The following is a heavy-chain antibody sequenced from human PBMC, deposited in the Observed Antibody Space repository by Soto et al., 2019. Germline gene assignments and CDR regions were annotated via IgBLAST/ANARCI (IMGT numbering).Heavy chain of an antibody. D-gene: IGHD4-17*01. V-gene: IGHV4-30-4*01. Sequence: VQLQESGPGVVTPSQTLSLTCTVFGGSVSIGDYLWSWIRQRPGKGLEWIGYIHDSGNTYYNPSLKSRVTISLDTSKNQFSLKVTSMTAADTAVYFCARARGGDSGDYASLFDRWGQGNLVTLSS. CDR1: GGSVSIGDYL. CDR3: ARARGGDSGDYASLFDR. CDR2: IHDSGNT. J-gene: IGHJ5*02.